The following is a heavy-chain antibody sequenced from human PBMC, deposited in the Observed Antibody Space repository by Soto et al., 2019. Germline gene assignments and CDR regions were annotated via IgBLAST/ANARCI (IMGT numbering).Heavy chain of an antibody. CDR3: ARGLASSGPCDY. V-gene: IGHV4-34*01. D-gene: IGHD6-19*01. CDR2: INHSGST. J-gene: IGHJ4*02. Sequence: SETLSLTCAVYGGSFSGYYWSWIRQPPGKGLEWIGEINHSGSTNYNPSLKSRVTISVDTSKNQFSLKLSSVTAADTAVYYCARGLASSGPCDYWGQGTLVTVSS. CDR1: GGSFSGYY.